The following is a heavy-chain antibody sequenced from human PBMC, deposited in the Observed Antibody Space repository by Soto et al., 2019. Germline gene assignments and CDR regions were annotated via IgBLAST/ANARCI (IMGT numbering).Heavy chain of an antibody. V-gene: IGHV1-2*02. CDR3: ARNMDYYYGRGSGNGHGV. Sequence: QVRLVQSGAEVKEPGDSVRVSCEASGYTFTAYHIHWVRQAPGQGREWMGWINPKFGDTGYAQDFQGRVSMTRDMSISTVYMELSRLTSDDTAIYYCARNMDYYYGRGSGNGHGVWGQGTTVTVFS. J-gene: IGHJ6*02. CDR1: GYTFTAYH. CDR2: INPKFGDT. D-gene: IGHD3-10*02.